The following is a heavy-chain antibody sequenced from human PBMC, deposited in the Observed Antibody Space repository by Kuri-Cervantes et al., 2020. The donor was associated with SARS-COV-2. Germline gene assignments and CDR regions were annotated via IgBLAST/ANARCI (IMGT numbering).Heavy chain of an antibody. CDR3: ARWGGDYTWRPNYFYYGLDV. CDR1: GYSFSSYF. J-gene: IGHJ6*02. D-gene: IGHD1-1*01. Sequence: KVSCKASGYSFSSYFIAWVRQMPGKGLELMGSIFPRDSETRYSPSFQGQVTISADKSITTAYLQWSSLKASDSAIYFCARWGGDYTWRPNYFYYGLDVWGQGTTVTVSS. CDR2: IFPRDSET. V-gene: IGHV5-51*01.